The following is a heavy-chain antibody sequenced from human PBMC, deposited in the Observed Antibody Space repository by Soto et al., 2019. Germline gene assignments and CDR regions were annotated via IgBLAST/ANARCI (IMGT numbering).Heavy chain of an antibody. J-gene: IGHJ3*02. CDR1: GFTFSSHG. CDR3: VRDGLYDDNGFDM. V-gene: IGHV3-33*01. CDR2: IGSDGINK. D-gene: IGHD3-22*01. Sequence: QAHLVESGGGVVQPGRSLRLSCAASGFTFSSHGMHWVRQAPGKGLEWVAVIGSDGINKFYQDSVKGRFTISRDNFRNTLYLQMDSLRVEDTALYSCVRDGLYDDNGFDMWGQGTMVAVSS.